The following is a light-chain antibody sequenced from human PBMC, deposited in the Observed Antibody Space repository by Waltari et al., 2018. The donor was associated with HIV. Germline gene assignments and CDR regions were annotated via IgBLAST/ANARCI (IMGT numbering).Light chain of an antibody. Sequence: QSALTQPASVSGSPGQSITISCTGTSSDVGSYNLVSWYQQNPDKAPKLMIYEVSKRPSGVSNLFSLSKSGNTASLTISGLQAEDEAAYYCCSYAGSSTLIFGGGTTLTVL. CDR3: CSYAGSSTLI. CDR1: SSDVGSYNL. J-gene: IGLJ2*01. CDR2: EVS. V-gene: IGLV2-23*02.